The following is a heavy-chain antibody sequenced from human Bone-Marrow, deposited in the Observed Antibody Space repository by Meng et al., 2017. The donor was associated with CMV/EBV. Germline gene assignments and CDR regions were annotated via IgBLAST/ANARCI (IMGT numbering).Heavy chain of an antibody. CDR1: GFTFGDYA. CDR2: IRSKAYGGTT. Sequence: GESLKISCTASGFTFGDYAMSWVRQAPGKGLEWVGFIRSKAYGGTTECAASVKGRFTISRDDSKSIAYLQMNSLKTEDTAVYYCTRMVDVYYDFWSGYYRYFDYWGQGTLVTVSS. J-gene: IGHJ4*02. D-gene: IGHD3-3*01. V-gene: IGHV3-49*04. CDR3: TRMVDVYYDFWSGYYRYFDY.